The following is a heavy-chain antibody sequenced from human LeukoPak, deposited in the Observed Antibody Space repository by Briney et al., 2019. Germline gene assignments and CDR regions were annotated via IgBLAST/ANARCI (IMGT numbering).Heavy chain of an antibody. CDR2: ISGSGGST. CDR1: GFTFSNYA. CDR3: AKKWGVGTTTLDYFDY. Sequence: PGGSLRLSCAASGFTFSNYAMSWVRQAPGKGLEWDSGISGSGGSTYYADSVKGRFTISRDNSKNTLYLQMNSLTDEDTAVYYCAKKWGVGTTTLDYFDYWGQGTLVTVSS. D-gene: IGHD1-26*01. V-gene: IGHV3-23*01. J-gene: IGHJ4*02.